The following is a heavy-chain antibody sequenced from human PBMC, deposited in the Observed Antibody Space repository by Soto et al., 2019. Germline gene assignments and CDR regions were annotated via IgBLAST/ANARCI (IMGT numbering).Heavy chain of an antibody. J-gene: IGHJ3*02. V-gene: IGHV1-69*13. Sequence: ASVQVSCKASGGTFSSYAISWVRQAPGQGLEWMGGIIPIFGTANYAQKFQGRVTITADESTSTAYMELSSLRSEDTAVYYCARVWVAAADAFDIWGQGTMVTV. D-gene: IGHD6-25*01. CDR1: GGTFSSYA. CDR2: IIPIFGTA. CDR3: ARVWVAAADAFDI.